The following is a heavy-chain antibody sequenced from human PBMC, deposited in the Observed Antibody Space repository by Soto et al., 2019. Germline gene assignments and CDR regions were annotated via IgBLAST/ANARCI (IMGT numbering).Heavy chain of an antibody. CDR1: GGPISSDNCY. V-gene: IGHV4-39*01. D-gene: IGHD3-10*01. CDR3: AIQAWDSTAVDGWGTYYINSIYT. Sequence: PSETLSLTCAVSGGPISSDNCYWDWIRQPPGKGLEWIGSIFHSGRTHYSPSLKSRVTISVDTSNNQFSLSLSSVTASDTAVYYCAIQAWDSTAVDGWGTYYINSIYTWGQGTLVTVAS. J-gene: IGHJ5*02. CDR2: IFHSGRT.